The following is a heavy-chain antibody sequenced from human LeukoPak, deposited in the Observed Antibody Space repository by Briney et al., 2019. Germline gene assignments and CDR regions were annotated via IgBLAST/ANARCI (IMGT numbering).Heavy chain of an antibody. CDR1: GFTFSSYA. D-gene: IGHD3-10*01. Sequence: TGGSLRLSCAASGFTFSSYAMSWVRQAPGKGLEWVSAISGSGGSTYYADSVKGRFTISRDNSENTLYLQMNSLRAEDTAVYYCALYYYGSGSYYNGDGEDYWGQGTLVTVSS. V-gene: IGHV3-23*01. CDR3: ALYYYGSGSYYNGDGEDY. CDR2: ISGSGGST. J-gene: IGHJ4*02.